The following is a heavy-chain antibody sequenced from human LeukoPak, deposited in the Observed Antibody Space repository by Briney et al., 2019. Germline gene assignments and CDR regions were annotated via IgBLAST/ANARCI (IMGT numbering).Heavy chain of an antibody. J-gene: IGHJ4*02. CDR2: ISSSGSTQ. D-gene: IGHD3-10*01. CDR3: ARDGHAHGHGSPHY. CDR1: GFTFSGYY. Sequence: GGSLRLSFAASGFTFSGYYMSWIRQAPGKGRDWVSYISSSGSTQYYADSVKGRFTISRDNAKNSYLQMNSLRAEDTAVYYCARDGHAHGHGSPHYWGQGTLVTVSS. V-gene: IGHV3-11*01.